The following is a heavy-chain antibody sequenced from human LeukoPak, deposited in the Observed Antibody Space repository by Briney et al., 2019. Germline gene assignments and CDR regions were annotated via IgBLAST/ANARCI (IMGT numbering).Heavy chain of an antibody. CDR2: FNHSGST. Sequence: SETLSLTCTVSGGSISSSSYYWGWIRQPPGKGLEWIGEFNHSGSTNYNPSLKSRVTISVDTSKNQFSLNLSSVTAADTALYYCAGRPSGSSFDSWGQGTLVTVSS. V-gene: IGHV4-39*07. CDR3: AGRPSGSSFDS. J-gene: IGHJ4*02. D-gene: IGHD3-10*01. CDR1: GGSISSSSYY.